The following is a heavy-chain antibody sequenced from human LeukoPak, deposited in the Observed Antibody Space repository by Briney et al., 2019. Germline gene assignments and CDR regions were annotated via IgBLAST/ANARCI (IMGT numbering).Heavy chain of an antibody. V-gene: IGHV4-59*01. CDR2: TSYSGST. CDR3: ARTARVFDY. CDR1: GGSTSIYY. Sequence: SETLSLTCTVTGGSTSIYYWSWIRQPPGKGLECIGYTSYSGSTDYSPSLKSRVTISPDTSKNQFSLRLTSVTAADTAVYYCARTARVFDYWGQGILVTVSS. J-gene: IGHJ4*02. D-gene: IGHD2-21*02.